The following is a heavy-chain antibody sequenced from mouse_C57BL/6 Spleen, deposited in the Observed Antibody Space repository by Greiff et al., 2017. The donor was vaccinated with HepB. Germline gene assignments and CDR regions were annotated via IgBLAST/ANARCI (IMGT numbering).Heavy chain of an antibody. V-gene: IGHV7-3*01. Sequence: EVNVVESGGGLVQPGGSLSLSCAASGFTFTDYYMSWVRQPPGKALEWLGFIRNKANGYTTEYSASVKGRFTISRDNSQSILYLQMNALRAEDSATYYCARFYYYGSWYFDVWGTRTTVTVSS. D-gene: IGHD1-1*01. J-gene: IGHJ1*03. CDR3: ARFYYYGSWYFDV. CDR1: GFTFTDYY. CDR2: IRNKANGYTT.